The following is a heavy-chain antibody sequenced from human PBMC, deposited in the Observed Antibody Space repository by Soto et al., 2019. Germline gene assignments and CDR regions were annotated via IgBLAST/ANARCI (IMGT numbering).Heavy chain of an antibody. CDR2: IYPGDSDT. CDR3: AGGPPTATTDY. V-gene: IGHV5-51*01. J-gene: IGHJ4*02. D-gene: IGHD6-25*01. Sequence: EXLKIYFKCSGYXFTSYLLVWVRHMPGKGLEWMGIIYPGDSDTRYSPSFQVQVTISADKSISTAYLKWSRLKASHTAMYYCAGGPPTATTDYWGQGTLVTVS. CDR1: GYXFTSYL.